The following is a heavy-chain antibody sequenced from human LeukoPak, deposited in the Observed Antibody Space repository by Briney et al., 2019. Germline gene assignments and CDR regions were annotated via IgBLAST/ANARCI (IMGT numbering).Heavy chain of an antibody. J-gene: IGHJ4*02. V-gene: IGHV4-39*01. CDR3: VRHGNDIPPDQ. Sequence: PSETLSLTCTVSGGPVRSSDSYWGWIRQPPGKQPEYIGSIYYSGSTYYNSSLRRRVSISVDTSNNHFSLNMSSVTAADSAIYYCVRHGNDIPPDQWGQGTLVTVSS. CDR1: GGPVRSSDSY. D-gene: IGHD1-1*01. CDR2: IYYSGST.